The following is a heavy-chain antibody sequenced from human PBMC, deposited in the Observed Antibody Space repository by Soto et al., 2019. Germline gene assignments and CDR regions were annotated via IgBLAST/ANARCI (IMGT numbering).Heavy chain of an antibody. D-gene: IGHD3-22*01. Sequence: QSGGSLRLSCAASGFTFSSYGMHWVRQAPGKGLEWVAVIWYDGSNKYYADSVKGRFTISRDNSKNTLYLQMNSLRAEDTAVYYCARERITYYYDSSGYHYYYYDMDVWGQGTTVTVSS. CDR3: ARERITYYYDSSGYHYYYYDMDV. J-gene: IGHJ6*02. V-gene: IGHV3-33*01. CDR1: GFTFSSYG. CDR2: IWYDGSNK.